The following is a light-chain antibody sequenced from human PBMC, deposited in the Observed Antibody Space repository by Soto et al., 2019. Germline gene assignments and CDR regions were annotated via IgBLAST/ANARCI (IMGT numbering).Light chain of an antibody. J-gene: IGKJ3*01. CDR3: MQSLHTPRFT. CDR1: RSLLDSDGFVY. V-gene: IGKV2-28*01. CDR2: LGS. Sequence: DVELTQSPLSLHVTPGEPASISCRSSRSLLDSDGFVYLDWYLQKPGHSPQLLIYLGSNRASGVPDRFSGSVSGTDFTLRISRVEAEDVGIYYCMQSLHTPRFTFGPGTKVDLK.